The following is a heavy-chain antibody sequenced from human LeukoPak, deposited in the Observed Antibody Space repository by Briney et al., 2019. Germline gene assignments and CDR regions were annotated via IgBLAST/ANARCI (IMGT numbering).Heavy chain of an antibody. Sequence: PSETLSLTCTVSGYSISSGYYWGWIRQPPGKGLEWIGSIYHSGSTYYNPSLKSRVTISVDTSKNQFSLKLSSVTAADTAVYYCARDPVGVVPAGRRRAFDYWGQGTLVTVSP. V-gene: IGHV4-38-2*02. CDR1: GYSISSGYY. CDR3: ARDPVGVVPAGRRRAFDY. D-gene: IGHD2-2*01. CDR2: IYHSGST. J-gene: IGHJ4*02.